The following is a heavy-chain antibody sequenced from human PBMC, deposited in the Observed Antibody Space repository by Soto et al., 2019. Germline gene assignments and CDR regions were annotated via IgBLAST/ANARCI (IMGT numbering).Heavy chain of an antibody. CDR2: VFSSGST. CDR1: GGAISSYY. J-gene: IGHJ6*02. V-gene: IGHV4-4*07. Sequence: ASETLSLTCSVPGGAISSYYWSWVRQPAGKGLERIGRVFSSGSTNYNASLKSRVTMSIDTSKNEVSLTLRSVTAADTAVYYCARVAFSYFGMDVWGPGTTVTVSS. D-gene: IGHD3-3*02. CDR3: ARVAFSYFGMDV.